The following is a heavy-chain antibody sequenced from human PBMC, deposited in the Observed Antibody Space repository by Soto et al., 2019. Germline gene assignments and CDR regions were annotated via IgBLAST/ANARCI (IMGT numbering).Heavy chain of an antibody. J-gene: IGHJ6*02. CDR1: GGTFSSYA. Sequence: QVQLVQSGAEVKKPGSSVKVSCKASGGTFSSYAISWVRQAPGQGLEWMGGIIPILGTANYAQKVQGRVTITADESTSTAYMELSSLRSEDTAVYYCANLPANYYGMDVWGQGTTVTVSS. D-gene: IGHD2-2*01. CDR3: ANLPANYYGMDV. V-gene: IGHV1-69*01. CDR2: IIPILGTA.